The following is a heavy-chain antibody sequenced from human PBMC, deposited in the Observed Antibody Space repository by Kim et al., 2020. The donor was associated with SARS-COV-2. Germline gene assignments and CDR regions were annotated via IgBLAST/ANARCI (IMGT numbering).Heavy chain of an antibody. CDR3: ARVVWGGYRYIDS. D-gene: IGHD3-16*02. J-gene: IGHJ4*02. V-gene: IGHV7-4-1*02. Sequence: ASVKVSCKASGYTFTNHAINWVRQAPGRGLEWMGWINTDTGSPTYAPDFTGRVVFSLDTSVSTAYLQIRSLEAEDTALYYCARVVWGGYRYIDSWGEGT. CDR1: GYTFTNHA. CDR2: INTDTGSP.